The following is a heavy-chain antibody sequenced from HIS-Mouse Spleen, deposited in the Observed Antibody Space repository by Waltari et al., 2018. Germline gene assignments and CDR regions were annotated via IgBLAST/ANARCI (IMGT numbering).Heavy chain of an antibody. Sequence: EVQLVESGGGLVQPGGSLRLSCAASGFTVSSNYMSWVRQAPGKGVEWVSVIYSGGSTYYADSVKGRFTISRANSKNTLYLQMNSLVAEDTAVYYCALRTSYYYDSSGYYPDYWGQGTLVTVSS. V-gene: IGHV3-66*01. D-gene: IGHD3-22*01. J-gene: IGHJ4*02. CDR2: IYSGGST. CDR3: ALRTSYYYDSSGYYPDY. CDR1: GFTVSSNY.